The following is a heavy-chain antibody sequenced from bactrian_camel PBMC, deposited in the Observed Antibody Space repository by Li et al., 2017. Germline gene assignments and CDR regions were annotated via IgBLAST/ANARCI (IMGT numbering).Heavy chain of an antibody. CDR2: IGALGGAT. CDR1: GFTSSSYY. V-gene: IGHV3S1*01. D-gene: IGHD3*01. J-gene: IGHJ4*01. Sequence: HVQLVESGGGLVQPGGSLRLSCAVNGFTSSSYYIYWVRQAPGKGFEWVAGIGALGGATYYPDAVRGRFTISRDDAKDTLYLQLDSLKTEDTAMYYCAKGPMGRIPRTVDEYKDRGQGTQVTVS.